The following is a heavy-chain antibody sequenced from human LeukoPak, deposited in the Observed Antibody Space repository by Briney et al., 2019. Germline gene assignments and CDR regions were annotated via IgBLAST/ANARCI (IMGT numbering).Heavy chain of an antibody. Sequence: ASVKVSCKASGYTFTGYYMHWVRQAPGQGLEWMGWVNPNSGGTNYAQKFQGRVTMTRDTSISTAYMELSRLRSDDTAVYYCARGPPSVAGFSPDFDYWGQGTLVTVSS. CDR2: VNPNSGGT. V-gene: IGHV1-2*02. D-gene: IGHD2-15*01. J-gene: IGHJ4*02. CDR3: ARGPPSVAGFSPDFDY. CDR1: GYTFTGYY.